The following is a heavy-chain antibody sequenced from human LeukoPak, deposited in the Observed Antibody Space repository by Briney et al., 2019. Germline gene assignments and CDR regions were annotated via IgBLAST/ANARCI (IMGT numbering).Heavy chain of an antibody. J-gene: IGHJ3*02. CDR2: IGTDGRGT. CDR1: GFTFSTYW. Sequence: GGSLRLSCAASGFTFSTYWMHWVRQVPGKGLVWVARIGTDGRGTTYADDVQGRFTISRGNAKNTLFLQMNSLRAEDTALYYCARDKYGGNSNAFDIWGQGTLVTVSS. V-gene: IGHV3-74*01. CDR3: ARDKYGGNSNAFDI. D-gene: IGHD4-23*01.